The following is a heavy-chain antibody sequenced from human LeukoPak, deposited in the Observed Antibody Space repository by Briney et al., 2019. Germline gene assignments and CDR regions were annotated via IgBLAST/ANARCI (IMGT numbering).Heavy chain of an antibody. V-gene: IGHV3-21*01. CDR1: GFTFSSYS. Sequence: GGSLRLSCAASGFTFSSYSMNWVRQAPGKGLEWVSSISSSSSYIYYADSVKGRFTISRDNAKNSLYLQMNSLRAEDTAAYYCARDPDGEGWFDPWGQGTLVTVSS. CDR2: ISSSSSYI. J-gene: IGHJ5*02. CDR3: ARDPDGEGWFDP. D-gene: IGHD4-17*01.